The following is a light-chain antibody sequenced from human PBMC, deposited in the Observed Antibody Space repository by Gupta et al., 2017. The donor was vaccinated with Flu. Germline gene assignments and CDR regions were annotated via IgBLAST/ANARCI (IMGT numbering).Light chain of an antibody. CDR2: GAS. CDR1: QRGNNNY. V-gene: IGKV3-20*01. Sequence: EIATLSCSASQRGNNNYVSWYQHELGHPPSLLIYGASSRATGIPDRFSGSGSGTVFTLTMSRLEPEDFVIYYSQEFGSSPYTFGQGTKLEIK. J-gene: IGKJ2*01. CDR3: QEFGSSPYT.